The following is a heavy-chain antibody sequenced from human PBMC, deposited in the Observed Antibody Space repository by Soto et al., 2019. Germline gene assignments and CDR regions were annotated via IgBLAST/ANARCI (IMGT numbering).Heavy chain of an antibody. J-gene: IGHJ4*02. Sequence: QVQLQESGPGLVKPSGTLFLTCAVSGGSISDNWWSWVRQPPGKGLEWIGEIYHSGTTYYTPSLRSRVVILVDKSASQISLTLSSVTAADTAVYYCARHVAVHRTRGFDYWGPGTLVAVSS. V-gene: IGHV4-4*02. CDR3: ARHVAVHRTRGFDY. CDR1: GGSISDNW. D-gene: IGHD2-21*01. CDR2: IYHSGTT.